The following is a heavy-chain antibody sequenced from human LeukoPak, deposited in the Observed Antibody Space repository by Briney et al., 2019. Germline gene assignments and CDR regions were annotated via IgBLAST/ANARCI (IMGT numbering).Heavy chain of an antibody. J-gene: IGHJ5*02. V-gene: IGHV4-39*07. CDR1: GDSINDSPYY. CDR3: ARNCSTITYNSRRDNRFDP. D-gene: IGHD2-15*01. Sequence: PSETLSLTCSVSGDSINDSPYYWAWIRQPPGKGLEWVGSVYYSGSTHYNPSLKSRVTMSVDTSKNQFSLNLLFVTAADTAVYYCARNCSTITYNSRRDNRFDPWGQGTLVTVSS. CDR2: VYYSGST.